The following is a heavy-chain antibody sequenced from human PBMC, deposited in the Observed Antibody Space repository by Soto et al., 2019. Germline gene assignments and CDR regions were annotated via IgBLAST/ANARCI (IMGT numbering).Heavy chain of an antibody. CDR1: GFTVSSDS. CDR2: IYSDNNT. J-gene: IGHJ6*02. Sequence: EVQLVETGGDLIQPGGSLRLSCAASGFTVSSDSMIWVRQAPGKGLEWISIIYSDNNTDYADSVKGRFSISRDTSKNILYLQMNSLRAEDTAEYYCARHYSAMGVWGQGTTVTVSS. CDR3: ARHYSAMGV. V-gene: IGHV3-53*02.